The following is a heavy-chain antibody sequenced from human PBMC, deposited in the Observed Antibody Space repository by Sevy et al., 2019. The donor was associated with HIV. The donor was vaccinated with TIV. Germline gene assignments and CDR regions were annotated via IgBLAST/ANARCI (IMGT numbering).Heavy chain of an antibody. CDR1: GFTFTSYA. Sequence: GGSLRLSCAASGFTFTSYAMHWVRQAPGKGLEWVAVISYDGNNKYYADSVKGRFTISRDNSTKTLEQQMDSLRAENTAVYYCLPWHSIVLAQAAPYYFDYWGQGTLVTVSS. V-gene: IGHV3-30-3*01. CDR2: ISYDGNNK. D-gene: IGHD2-2*01. CDR3: LPWHSIVLAQAAPYYFDY. J-gene: IGHJ4*02.